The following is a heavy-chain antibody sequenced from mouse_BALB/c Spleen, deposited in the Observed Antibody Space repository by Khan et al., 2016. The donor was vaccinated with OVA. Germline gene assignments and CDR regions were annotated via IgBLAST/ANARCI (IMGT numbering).Heavy chain of an antibody. V-gene: IGHV1-7*01. CDR1: GYTFTSYW. Sequence: VQLQQSGAELTKPGASVKMSCKASGYTFTSYWMHWVKQRPGQGLEWIGYINPSTDYTEYNQKFKDKATSTADKSSSTAYMQLTGLTSEDSAVYYCTNHGSSSAWFTYWGQGTLVTVSA. CDR3: TNHGSSSAWFTY. D-gene: IGHD1-1*01. J-gene: IGHJ3*01. CDR2: INPSTDYT.